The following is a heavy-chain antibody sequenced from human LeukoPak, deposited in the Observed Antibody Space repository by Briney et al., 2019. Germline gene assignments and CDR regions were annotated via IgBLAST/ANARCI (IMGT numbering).Heavy chain of an antibody. J-gene: IGHJ3*02. CDR2: ISYDGSNK. CDR1: GFTFSSYA. CDR3: ARGEGYCSSTSCHDAFDI. V-gene: IGHV3-30*01. Sequence: SWGSLRLSCAASGFTFSSYAMHWVRQAPGKGLEWVAVISYDGSNKYYADSVKGRFTISRDNSKNTLYLQMNSLRAEDTAVYYCARGEGYCSSTSCHDAFDIWGQGTMVTVSS. D-gene: IGHD2-2*01.